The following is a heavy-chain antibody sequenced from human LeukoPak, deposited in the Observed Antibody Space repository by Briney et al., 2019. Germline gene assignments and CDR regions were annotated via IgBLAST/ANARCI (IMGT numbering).Heavy chain of an antibody. J-gene: IGHJ4*02. CDR3: ARFYYDSSGYYYFDY. CDR2: IYYSGST. CDR1: GGSISSYY. D-gene: IGHD3-22*01. Sequence: SETLSLTCTVSGGSISSYYWSWIRQPPGKGLEWIGYIYYSGSTNYNPSLKSRVTISVDTSKNQFSLKLSSLTAADTAVYYCARFYYDSSGYYYFDYWGQGTLVTVSS. V-gene: IGHV4-59*01.